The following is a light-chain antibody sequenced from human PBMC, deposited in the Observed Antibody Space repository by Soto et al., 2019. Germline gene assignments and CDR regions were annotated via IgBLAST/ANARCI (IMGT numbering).Light chain of an antibody. Sequence: IVMTQSPDSLAVSLGERATINCKSSQSVLYSSNNKNYLAWYQQKPGQPPKLLIYWASTRESGVPDRFSGRGSGTDFTLTISSLQAEDVAVYYCQQYYSTRTFGQGTKVEIK. CDR1: QSVLYSSNNKNY. J-gene: IGKJ1*01. V-gene: IGKV4-1*01. CDR3: QQYYSTRT. CDR2: WAS.